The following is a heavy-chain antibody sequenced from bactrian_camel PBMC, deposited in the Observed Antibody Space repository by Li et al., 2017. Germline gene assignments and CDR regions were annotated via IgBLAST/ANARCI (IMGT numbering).Heavy chain of an antibody. J-gene: IGHJ4*01. CDR1: IASDAFYSSYC. CDR3: ASDGRWSDY. V-gene: IGHV3S40*01. Sequence: DVQLVESGGALVQPGGSLRLSCVASIASDAFYSSYCMAWFRQAPGKGLEWVSSSSSGALSLVYADSVKGRFTISRDNAKNTVYLLMNSLKPEDTAVYYCASDGRWSDYWGQGTQVTVS. CDR2: SSSGALSL. D-gene: IGHD6*01.